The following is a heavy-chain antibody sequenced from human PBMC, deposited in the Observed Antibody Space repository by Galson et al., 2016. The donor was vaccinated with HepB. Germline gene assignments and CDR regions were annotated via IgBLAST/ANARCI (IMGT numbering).Heavy chain of an antibody. CDR1: SNSAA. Sequence: SNSAAWNWIRQSPSRGLEWLGRTYYRSKWYNDYAVSVESRITINPDTSKNQVSLQLNSVTPEDTAVYYCARERLRYFDWLRNRYYYYGMDVWGQGTTVTVSS. D-gene: IGHD3-9*01. CDR2: TYYRSKWYN. V-gene: IGHV6-1*01. CDR3: ARERLRYFDWLRNRYYYYGMDV. J-gene: IGHJ6*02.